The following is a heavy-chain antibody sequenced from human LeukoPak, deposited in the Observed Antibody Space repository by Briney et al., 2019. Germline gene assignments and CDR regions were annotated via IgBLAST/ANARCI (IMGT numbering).Heavy chain of an antibody. V-gene: IGHV4-39*07. D-gene: IGHD4-23*01. CDR2: IYHSGTT. CDR3: ARGYGGNVDY. J-gene: IGHJ4*02. Sequence: PSETLSLTCTVSGGSISSGDYYWSWIRQPPGKGLEWIGNIYHSGTTYYNPSLKSRVTISVDTSKNQFSLKLSSVTAADTAMYYCARGYGGNVDYWGQGTLLSVSS. CDR1: GGSISSGDYY.